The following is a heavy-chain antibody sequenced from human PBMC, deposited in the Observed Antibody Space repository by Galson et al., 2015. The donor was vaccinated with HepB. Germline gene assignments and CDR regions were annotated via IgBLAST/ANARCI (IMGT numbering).Heavy chain of an antibody. Sequence: SVKVSCKASGYTFTSYAMHWVRQAPGQRLEWMGWINAGNGNTKYSQKFQGRVTITRDTSASTAYMELSSLRSEDTAVYYCARDDIVVVPAGRGVRGWFDHWGQGTLVTVSS. CDR3: ARDDIVVVPAGRGVRGWFDH. J-gene: IGHJ5*02. D-gene: IGHD2-2*01. CDR1: GYTFTSYA. CDR2: INAGNGNT. V-gene: IGHV1-3*01.